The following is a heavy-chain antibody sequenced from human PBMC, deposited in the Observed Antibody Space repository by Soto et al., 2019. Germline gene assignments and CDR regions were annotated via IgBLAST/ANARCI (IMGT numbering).Heavy chain of an antibody. CDR2: IYYSGST. D-gene: IGHD2-8*01. Sequence: QVQLQESGPGLVKPSQTLSLTCTVSGGSISSGGYYWSWIRQHPGKGLEWIGYIYYSGSTYYNPSLNSRVTISLDTSKNQFSLKLSSVTAADTAVYYCARSTKAEVYFDYWGQGTLVTVSS. V-gene: IGHV4-31*03. CDR3: ARSTKAEVYFDY. J-gene: IGHJ4*02. CDR1: GGSISSGGYY.